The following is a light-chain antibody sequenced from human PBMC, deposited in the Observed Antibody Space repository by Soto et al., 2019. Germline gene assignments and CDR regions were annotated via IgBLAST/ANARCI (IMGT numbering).Light chain of an antibody. Sequence: IVLTQSPGTLSLSPGERATLSCRASQSLSNSELAWYQQKPGQAPRLLIYGASSRATGIPARFSGSGSGTEFTLTISSLQSEDFAVYYCQQYNNWPPITFGQGTRLEIK. CDR2: GAS. CDR1: QSLSNS. J-gene: IGKJ5*01. V-gene: IGKV3D-15*01. CDR3: QQYNNWPPIT.